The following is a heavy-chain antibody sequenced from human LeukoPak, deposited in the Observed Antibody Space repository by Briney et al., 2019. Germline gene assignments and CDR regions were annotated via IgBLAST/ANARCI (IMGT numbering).Heavy chain of an antibody. D-gene: IGHD3-22*01. CDR2: ISGSGGST. V-gene: IGHV3-23*01. J-gene: IGHJ4*02. CDR3: AKEGRYYYDSSGYSDY. CDR1: GFTFSSYA. Sequence: GGSLRLSCAASGFTFSSYAMSWVREAPGEGLGWVSAISGSGGSTYYADSVKGGFTIPRDNSKNTLYLQMNSLSAEDTAVYYCAKEGRYYYDSSGYSDYWGQGTLVTVSS.